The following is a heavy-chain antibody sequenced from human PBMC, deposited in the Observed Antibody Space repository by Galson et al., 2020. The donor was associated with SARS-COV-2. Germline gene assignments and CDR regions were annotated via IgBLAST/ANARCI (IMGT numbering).Heavy chain of an antibody. CDR2: VYPRGTT. CDR3: ARQGVNMIVLVTVPGWYFDL. J-gene: IGHJ2*01. D-gene: IGHD3-22*01. CDR1: GYSVSTTNY. V-gene: IGHV4-38-2*02. Sequence: SETLSLTCTGSGYSVSTTNYWGWVRQPPGRGLEWIGSVYPRGTTYYNPSLKSRVTISVDTSKNQFSLRLDSVTAADTALYYCARQGVNMIVLVTVPGWYFDLWGRGTLVTVSS.